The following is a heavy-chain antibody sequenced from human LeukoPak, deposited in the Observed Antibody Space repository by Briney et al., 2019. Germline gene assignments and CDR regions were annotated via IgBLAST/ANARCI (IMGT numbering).Heavy chain of an antibody. Sequence: SETLSLTCTVSGDSINSLDLWSWVRQPPGKGLEWIGEMYLSGTTHSNPSVKSRVTISIDTSKNQFSLKLRSVTAADTAMYYCARHFGTWGQGTLVTVSS. CDR1: GDSINSLDL. CDR3: ARHFGT. D-gene: IGHD3/OR15-3a*01. CDR2: MYLSGTT. V-gene: IGHV4-4*02. J-gene: IGHJ4*02.